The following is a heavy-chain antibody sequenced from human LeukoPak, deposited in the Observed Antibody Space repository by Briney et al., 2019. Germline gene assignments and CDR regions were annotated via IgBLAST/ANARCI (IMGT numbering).Heavy chain of an antibody. J-gene: IGHJ4*02. D-gene: IGHD5-18*01. CDR1: GFPFSSYV. CDR2: IYYSGST. Sequence: GSLRLSCAASGFPFSSYVMSWVRQPPGKGLEWIGSIYYSGSTYYNPSLKSRVTISVDTSKNQFSLKLSSVTAADTAVYYCARAGYSYPYDYWGQGTLVTVSS. CDR3: ARAGYSYPYDY. V-gene: IGHV4-39*01.